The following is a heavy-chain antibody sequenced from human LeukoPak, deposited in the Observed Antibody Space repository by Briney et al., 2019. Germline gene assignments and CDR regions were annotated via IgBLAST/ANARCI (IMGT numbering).Heavy chain of an antibody. V-gene: IGHV4-4*07. D-gene: IGHD6-19*01. Sequence: SETLSLTCTVSGASISSYYWSWIRQPAGKGLEWIGRIYTSGSTNYNPSLKSRVTMSVDTSKNQFSLKLSSVTAADTAVYYCARWSVVSSGWYSWFDPWGQGTLVTVSS. J-gene: IGHJ5*02. CDR1: GASISSYY. CDR3: ARWSVVSSGWYSWFDP. CDR2: IYTSGST.